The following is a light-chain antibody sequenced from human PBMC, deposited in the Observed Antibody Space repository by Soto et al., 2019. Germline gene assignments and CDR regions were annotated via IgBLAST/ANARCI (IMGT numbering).Light chain of an antibody. V-gene: IGKV4-1*01. CDR1: QTLLYKSNNKYY. CDR3: QEYYDSPPT. J-gene: IGKJ1*01. Sequence: DIVMTQSPESLAVSLGERATINCKSSQTLLYKSNNKYYIAWYQQRPGQPPQLLIYWSSTRKSGVTDRFRGSGSGPDFSLTISSLQAGDVAVYYCQEYYDSPPTFGQATKVEIK. CDR2: WSS.